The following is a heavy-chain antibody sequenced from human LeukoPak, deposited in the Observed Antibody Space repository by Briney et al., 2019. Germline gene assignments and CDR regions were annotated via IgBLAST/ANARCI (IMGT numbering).Heavy chain of an antibody. Sequence: ASVKVSCKTSGYSFTDYYMHWVRQAPGPGLEWMGWINPNSGGTSSAQKFQGRVTMTRDTSITTVYMEVSWLTSDDTAIYYCARADRLDGGPYLIGPWGQGTLVTVSS. CDR3: ARADRLDGGPYLIGP. J-gene: IGHJ5*02. V-gene: IGHV1-2*02. D-gene: IGHD2-21*01. CDR1: GYSFTDYY. CDR2: INPNSGGT.